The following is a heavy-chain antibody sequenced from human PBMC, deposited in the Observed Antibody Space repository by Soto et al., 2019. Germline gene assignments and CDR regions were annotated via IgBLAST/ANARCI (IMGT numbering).Heavy chain of an antibody. CDR1: GFTFSNAW. J-gene: IGHJ3*02. Sequence: PGGSLRLSCAASGFTFSNAWMSWVRQAPGKGLEWVGRIKSKTDGGTTDYAAPVKGRFTISRDDSKNTLYLQMNSLKTEDTAVYYCTTCSRKYVLRFLEWPTMKDAFDIWGQGTMVTVSS. D-gene: IGHD3-3*01. V-gene: IGHV3-15*01. CDR3: TTCSRKYVLRFLEWPTMKDAFDI. CDR2: IKSKTDGGTT.